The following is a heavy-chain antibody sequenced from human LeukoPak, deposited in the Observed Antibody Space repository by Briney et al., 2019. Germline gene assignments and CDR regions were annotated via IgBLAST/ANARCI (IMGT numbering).Heavy chain of an antibody. CDR1: GFTFSDHY. Sequence: PGGSLRLSCAVSGFTFSDHYVSWIRQAPGKGLDWLSYISPSGITTQYADSVKGRFTVSGDNAKNSVFLQLNNLRVEDTAVYFCARQRSSYYFDSWGQGTLVTVSS. V-gene: IGHV3-11*01. CDR3: ARQRSSYYFDS. CDR2: ISPSGITT. D-gene: IGHD6-19*01. J-gene: IGHJ4*02.